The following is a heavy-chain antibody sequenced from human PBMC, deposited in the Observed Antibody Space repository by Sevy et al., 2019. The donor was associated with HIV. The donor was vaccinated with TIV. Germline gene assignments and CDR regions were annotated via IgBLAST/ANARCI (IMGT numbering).Heavy chain of an antibody. V-gene: IGHV3-21*01. J-gene: IGHJ4*02. CDR3: VRDGWNY. Sequence: GGSLRLSCAASGFTFSTSRMNWVRQAPGKGLEWVSLMTSSGSYILYADSVKGRFTISRDNAKNSVFLQMNSLRVEETAVYYCVRDGWNYWGQGTLVTVSS. CDR2: MTSSGSYI. D-gene: IGHD2-15*01. CDR1: GFTFSTSR.